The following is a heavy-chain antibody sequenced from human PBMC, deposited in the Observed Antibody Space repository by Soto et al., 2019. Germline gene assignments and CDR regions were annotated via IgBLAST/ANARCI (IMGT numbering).Heavy chain of an antibody. CDR2: IYSGGST. V-gene: IGHV3-53*01. Sequence: GGSLRLSCAASGFTVSSNYMSWVRQAPGKGLEWVSVIYSGGSTYYADSVKGRFTISRDNSKNTLYLQMNSLRAEDTAVYYCARGLLRYFDWLFYGMDVWGQGTTVTVSS. J-gene: IGHJ6*02. CDR3: ARGLLRYFDWLFYGMDV. D-gene: IGHD3-9*01. CDR1: GFTVSSNY.